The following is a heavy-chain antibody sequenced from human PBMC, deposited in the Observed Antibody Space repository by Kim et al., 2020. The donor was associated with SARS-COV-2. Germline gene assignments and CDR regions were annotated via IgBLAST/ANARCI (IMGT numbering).Heavy chain of an antibody. CDR2: INAGNGNT. J-gene: IGHJ1*01. Sequence: ASVKVSCKSSGYTFTSYAMHWVRQAPGQRLEWMGWINAGNGNTKYSQKFQGRVTITRDTSASTAYMELSSLRSEDTAVYYCASIVGALGYFQHWGQGTLVTVSS. V-gene: IGHV1-3*01. CDR3: ASIVGALGYFQH. CDR1: GYTFTSYA. D-gene: IGHD1-26*01.